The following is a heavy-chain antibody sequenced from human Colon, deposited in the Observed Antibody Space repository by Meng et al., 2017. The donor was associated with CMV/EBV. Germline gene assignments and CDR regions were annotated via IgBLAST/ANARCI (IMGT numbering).Heavy chain of an antibody. CDR3: ARDRGSGYAN. J-gene: IGHJ4*02. D-gene: IGHD3-3*01. CDR2: IYSGGYT. V-gene: IGHV3-53*01. CDR1: GFTVSSSY. Sequence: GESLKISCAASGFTVSSSYMSWVRQAPGEGLEWVSVIYSGGYTYYADSVKGRFSISRDDSKNALYLQMNSLRAEDTAVYYCARDRGSGYANWGQGTTVTVSS.